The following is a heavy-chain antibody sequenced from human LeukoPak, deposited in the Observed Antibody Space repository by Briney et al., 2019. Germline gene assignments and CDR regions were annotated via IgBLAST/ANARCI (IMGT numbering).Heavy chain of an antibody. CDR3: ARVSQDTAMVTVGWFDP. Sequence: PSETLSLTCTVSGGSIRSYYWSWIRQPPGKGLEWIAYIYYSGSTNYNPSLKSRVTISVDTSKNQFSLKLSSVTAADTAVYYCARVSQDTAMVTVGWFDPWGQGTLVTVSS. J-gene: IGHJ5*02. CDR1: GGSIRSYY. D-gene: IGHD5-18*01. V-gene: IGHV4-59*12. CDR2: IYYSGST.